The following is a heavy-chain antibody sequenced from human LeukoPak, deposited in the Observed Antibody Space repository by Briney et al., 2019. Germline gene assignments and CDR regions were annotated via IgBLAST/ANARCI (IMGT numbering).Heavy chain of an antibody. J-gene: IGHJ4*02. D-gene: IGHD2-21*02. CDR2: INGSGGST. CDR3: AKIPPLDCGGDCYDDY. Sequence: PGGSLRLSCAASGFTFSSYAMSWVRQAPGKGLEWVSAINGSGGSTYYADSVKGRFTISRDNSKNTLYLQMNSLRAEDTAVYYCAKIPPLDCGGDCYDDYWGQGTLVTVSS. CDR1: GFTFSSYA. V-gene: IGHV3-23*01.